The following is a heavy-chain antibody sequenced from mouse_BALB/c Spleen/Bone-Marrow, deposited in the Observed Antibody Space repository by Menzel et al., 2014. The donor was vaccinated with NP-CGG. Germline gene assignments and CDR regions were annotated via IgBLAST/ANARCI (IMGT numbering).Heavy chain of an antibody. CDR2: IXPGRGST. J-gene: IGHJ4*01. CDR3: ARWDTTAMDY. CDR1: GYTFSSYW. Sequence: VQLQQSGAALMKPGASVKISCKATGYTFSSYWIEWVKQRPGHGLEWIGAIXPGRGSTNYNEKFKGKATFTSDTSSNTAYMQLSSLTSEDSAVYYCARWDTTAMDYWGQGTSVTVSS. V-gene: IGHV1-9*01. D-gene: IGHD1-1*01.